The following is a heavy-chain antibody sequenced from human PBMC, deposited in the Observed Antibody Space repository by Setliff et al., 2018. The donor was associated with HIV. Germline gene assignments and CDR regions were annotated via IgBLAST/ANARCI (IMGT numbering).Heavy chain of an antibody. CDR3: VRAEYSSSSDWFAP. CDR1: GGSFSGYY. Sequence: SETLSLTCAVYGGSFSGYYWNWIRQPPGKGLEWVGEINLIGGTNYNPSLKSRLTISVDTSKNQFSLKLRSVTAADTAVYYCVRAEYSSSSDWFAPWGQGALVTVSS. V-gene: IGHV4-34*01. D-gene: IGHD6-6*01. CDR2: INLIGGT. J-gene: IGHJ5*02.